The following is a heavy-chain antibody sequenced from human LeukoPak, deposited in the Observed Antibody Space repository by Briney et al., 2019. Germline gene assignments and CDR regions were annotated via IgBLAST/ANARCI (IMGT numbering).Heavy chain of an antibody. J-gene: IGHJ4*02. CDR3: ASPSTGTVTY. Sequence: PSETLSLTCTVSGGSISSSSYYWGWIRQPPGKGLEWIGSIYYSGSTYYNPSLKSRVTISVDTPKNQFSLKLSSVTAADTAVYYCASPSTGTVTYWGQGTLVTVSS. V-gene: IGHV4-39*01. D-gene: IGHD4-17*01. CDR1: GGSISSSSYY. CDR2: IYYSGST.